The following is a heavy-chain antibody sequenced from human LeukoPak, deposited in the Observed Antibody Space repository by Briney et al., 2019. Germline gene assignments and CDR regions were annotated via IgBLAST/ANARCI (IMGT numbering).Heavy chain of an antibody. J-gene: IGHJ4*02. CDR1: GFTFSSYA. CDR3: AKGRDYGTYFDY. V-gene: IGHV3-23*01. Sequence: GGSLRLSCAASGFTFSSYAMSWVRQAPGEGLDWVSSISDSGGSTYYADSVKGRFTISRDNSRNTLYLQMNGLRAEDTAVYFCAKGRDYGTYFDYWGPGTLVTVSS. D-gene: IGHD4-17*01. CDR2: ISDSGGST.